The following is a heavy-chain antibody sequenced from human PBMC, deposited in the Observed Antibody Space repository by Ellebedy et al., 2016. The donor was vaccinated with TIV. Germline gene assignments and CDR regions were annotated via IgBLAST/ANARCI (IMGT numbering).Heavy chain of an antibody. V-gene: IGHV1-46*01. CDR1: GYTLTTFY. D-gene: IGHD3-22*01. J-gene: IGHJ4*01. CDR2: INPSGGST. Sequence: AASVKVSCKASGYTLTTFYMHWVRQAPGQGLEWMGLINPSGGSTSYIQKFQGRVTMTRDTSTNTVYMELSSLRSEDTAVYYCARGGYYNDSSGYSYWGHGTLVTVSS. CDR3: ARGGYYNDSSGYSY.